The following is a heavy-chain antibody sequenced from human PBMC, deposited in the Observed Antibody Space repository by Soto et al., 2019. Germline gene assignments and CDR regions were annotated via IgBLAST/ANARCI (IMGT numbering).Heavy chain of an antibody. J-gene: IGHJ4*02. D-gene: IGHD2-21*02. CDR1: GESISSSFYY. V-gene: IGHV4-39*01. Sequence: SETLSLTCIVSGESISSSFYYWGWIRQPPGKGLEWIGSIYYSGRTYYNPSFKSRVTTSIDTSKNQFSLKLSSVTATDTAVYYCARQRTTVVTQAYFDHWGQGALVTVSS. CDR3: ARQRTTVVTQAYFDH. CDR2: IYYSGRT.